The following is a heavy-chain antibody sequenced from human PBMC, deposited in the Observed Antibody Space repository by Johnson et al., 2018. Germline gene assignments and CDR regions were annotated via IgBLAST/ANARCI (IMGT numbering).Heavy chain of an antibody. CDR1: GFTFSSYS. V-gene: IGHV3-21*01. CDR3: ARLRVSVTTKVVYFDY. CDR2: ISSSSSYI. D-gene: IGHD4-17*01. J-gene: IGHJ4*02. Sequence: VQLVQSGGGLVKPGGSLRLSCAASGFTFSSYSMNWVRQAPGKGLEWVSSISSSSSYIYYADSVKGRFTISRDNAKNSLYLQMNSLRAEDTAVYYCARLRVSVTTKVVYFDYWGQGTLVTVSS.